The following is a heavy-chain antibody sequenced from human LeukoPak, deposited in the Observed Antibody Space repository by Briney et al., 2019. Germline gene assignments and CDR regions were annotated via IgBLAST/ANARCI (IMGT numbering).Heavy chain of an antibody. V-gene: IGHV4-39*07. J-gene: IGHJ3*02. CDR2: IYYSEST. CDR1: GGSISSSSYY. Sequence: PSETLSLTCTVSGGSISSSSYYWGWIRQPPGKGLEWIGSIYYSESTYYNPSLKSRVTISVDTSKNQFSLKLSSVTAADTAVYYCARDLKDGYNPPPESNDAFDIWGQGTMVTVSS. D-gene: IGHD5-24*01. CDR3: ARDLKDGYNPPPESNDAFDI.